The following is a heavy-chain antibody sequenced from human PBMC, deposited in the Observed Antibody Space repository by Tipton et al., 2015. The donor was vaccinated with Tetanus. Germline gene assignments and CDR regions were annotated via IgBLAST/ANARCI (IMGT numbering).Heavy chain of an antibody. J-gene: IGHJ3*02. Sequence: TLSLTCTVSGGSTHSHYWGWIRQSAAKGLEWIGRIYSGGTTNYNPSLKSRVFMSMDTSKNQFSLELSSVTVADTAVYFCARVLRYSTRGGWDDAFDIWGQGTMVTVPS. CDR2: IYSGGTT. CDR3: ARVLRYSTRGGWDDAFDI. CDR1: GGSTHSHY. V-gene: IGHV4-4*07. D-gene: IGHD2-8*02.